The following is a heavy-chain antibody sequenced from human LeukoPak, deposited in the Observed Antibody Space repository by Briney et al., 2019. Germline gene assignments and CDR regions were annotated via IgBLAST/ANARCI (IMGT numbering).Heavy chain of an antibody. CDR1: GFTFDRYT. CDR3: AKELDTMIFDY. D-gene: IGHD3-22*01. J-gene: IGHJ4*02. CDR2: AGWAGGTT. V-gene: IGHV3-43*01. Sequence: PGGSLRLSCATSGFTFDRYTIHWVRQAPGKGLEWVSLAGWAGGTTYYSDSVRGRFTISRDSGKNSVYLQMNSLTTDDTAFYFCAKELDTMIFDYWGQGALVTVSS.